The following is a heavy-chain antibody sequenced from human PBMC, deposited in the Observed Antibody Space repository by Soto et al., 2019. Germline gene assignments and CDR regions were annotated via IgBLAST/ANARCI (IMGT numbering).Heavy chain of an antibody. CDR2: INPNSGGT. V-gene: IGHV1-2*02. Sequence: ATVKVSCKASGYTFTGDYMHWVRQAPGQGLEWMGWINPNSGGTNYAQKFQGRVTMTRDTSISTAYMELSRLRSDDTAVYYCASLPVVSAGEDAFDIWGQGTMVTVSS. J-gene: IGHJ3*02. CDR1: GYTFTGDY. D-gene: IGHD7-27*01. CDR3: ASLPVVSAGEDAFDI.